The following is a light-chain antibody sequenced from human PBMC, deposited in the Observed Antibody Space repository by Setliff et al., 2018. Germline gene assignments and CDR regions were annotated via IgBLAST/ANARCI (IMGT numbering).Light chain of an antibody. CDR2: GNS. Sequence: QSVLTQPPSVSGAPGQRVTISCTGTSSDIGAGYGVHWYQQLPGTAPKLLIYGNSNRPSGVPDRFSGSKSGTSASLDIAGLQAEDEADYYCQSYGGSLSGYVFGTGTKVTVL. CDR1: SSDIGAGYG. J-gene: IGLJ1*01. V-gene: IGLV1-40*01. CDR3: QSYGGSLSGYV.